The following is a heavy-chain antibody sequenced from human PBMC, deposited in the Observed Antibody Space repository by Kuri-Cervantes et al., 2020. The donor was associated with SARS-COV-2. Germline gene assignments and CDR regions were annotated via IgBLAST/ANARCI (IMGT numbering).Heavy chain of an antibody. D-gene: IGHD3-3*01. CDR2: IDSGSTHI. J-gene: IGHJ4*02. CDR3: AKGYDFWSGYYRFGY. V-gene: IGHV3-21*01. Sequence: GGSLRLSCAASGFTFSNAWMSWVRQAPGKGLEWVSSIDSGSTHIYYADSVKGRFTISRDNAKNSLFLQMDSLRAEDTAVYYCAKGYDFWSGYYRFGYWGQGTLVTVSS. CDR1: GFTFSNAW.